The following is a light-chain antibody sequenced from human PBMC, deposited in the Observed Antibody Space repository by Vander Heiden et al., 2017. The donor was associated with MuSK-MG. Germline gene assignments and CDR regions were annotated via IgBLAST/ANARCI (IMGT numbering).Light chain of an antibody. V-gene: IGLV3-10*01. J-gene: IGLJ2*01. CDR1: ALPKKY. Sequence: SYELTQPPSVSVSPGQTARITCSGDALPKKYAYWYQQKSGQAPVLVIYEDSKRPSGIPERFSGSSSGTTATLTISGAQVEDEADYYCYSIDSSGNHGVFGGGTKLTVL. CDR2: EDS. CDR3: YSIDSSGNHGV.